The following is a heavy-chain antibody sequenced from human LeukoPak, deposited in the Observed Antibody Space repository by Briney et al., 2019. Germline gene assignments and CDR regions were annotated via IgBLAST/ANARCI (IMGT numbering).Heavy chain of an antibody. J-gene: IGHJ4*02. V-gene: IGHV4-39*07. CDR2: IYYSGST. CDR3: ASGWHGTDFDY. CDR1: GGSISSSSYY. Sequence: SETLSLTCTVSGGSISSSSYYWGWIRQPPGKGLEWIGSIYYSGSTYYNPSLKSRVTISVDTSKNQFSLKLSSVTAADTAVYYCASGWHGTDFDYWGQGTLVTVSS. D-gene: IGHD6-19*01.